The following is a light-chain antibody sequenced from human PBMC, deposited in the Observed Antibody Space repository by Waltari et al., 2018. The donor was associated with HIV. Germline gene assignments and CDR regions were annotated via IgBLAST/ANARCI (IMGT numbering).Light chain of an antibody. Sequence: QSALTQPASPSASPGPSIPIPSTGTCSHVGSFNLASCYQHHPGKAPKLIIYEVTKRPPVVSNRFAGSKSGNTASLTISGLQADDEADYHCCSYVGSRTLLFGGGTKVTVL. CDR2: EVT. CDR3: CSYVGSRTLL. CDR1: CSHVGSFNL. J-gene: IGLJ3*02. V-gene: IGLV2-23*02.